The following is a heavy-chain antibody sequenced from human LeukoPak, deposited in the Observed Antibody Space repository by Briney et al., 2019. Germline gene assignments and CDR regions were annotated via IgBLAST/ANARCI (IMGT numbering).Heavy chain of an antibody. CDR1: GFTFSSYS. V-gene: IGHV3-33*08. D-gene: IGHD3-10*01. CDR3: ARDLITMVRGAPVGY. J-gene: IGHJ4*02. CDR2: IWYDGSNK. Sequence: GGSLRLSCAASGFTFSSYSMNWVRQAPGKGLEWVAVIWYDGSNKYYADSVKGRFTISRDNSKNTLYLQMSSLRAEDTAVYYCARDLITMVRGAPVGYWGQGTLVTVSS.